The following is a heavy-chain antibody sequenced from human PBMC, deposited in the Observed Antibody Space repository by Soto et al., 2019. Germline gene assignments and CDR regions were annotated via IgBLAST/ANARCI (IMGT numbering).Heavy chain of an antibody. CDR2: IYYSGST. CDR3: EADVFVEYLFPYYYMDV. J-gene: IGHJ6*03. V-gene: IGHV4-59*01. Sequence: TETLSLTCAVYGGSFSGYYWSWIRQPPGKGLEWIGDIYYSGSTNYNPSLKSRVTFSVDTSKNQVSLKLSSVTAADTGVYYCEADVFVEYLFPYYYMDVWCKAITVTVS. D-gene: IGHD2-2*01. CDR1: GGSFSGYY.